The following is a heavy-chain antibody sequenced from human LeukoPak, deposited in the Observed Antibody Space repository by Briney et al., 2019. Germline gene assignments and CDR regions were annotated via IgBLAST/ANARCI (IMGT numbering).Heavy chain of an antibody. CDR2: IYYSGST. V-gene: IGHV4-31*11. Sequence: SGTLSLTCAVSGGSISSGGYYWSWIRQHPGKGLEWIGYIYYSGSTYYNPSLKSRVTISVDTSKNQFSLKLSSVTAADTAVYYCARDSSMTGSRHYYYYGMDVWGQGTTVTVSS. CDR1: GGSISSGGYY. CDR3: ARDSSMTGSRHYYYYGMDV. D-gene: IGHD3-9*01. J-gene: IGHJ6*02.